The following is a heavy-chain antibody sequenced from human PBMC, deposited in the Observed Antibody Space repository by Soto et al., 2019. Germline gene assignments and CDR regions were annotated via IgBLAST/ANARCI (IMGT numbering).Heavy chain of an antibody. CDR3: ATANWSHHYFDP. J-gene: IGHJ5*02. V-gene: IGHV4-34*01. CDR1: GGSFSGYY. CDR2: INHSGST. D-gene: IGHD1-1*01. Sequence: QVRLQQWGTGLLKSSETLSLTCAVYGGSFSGYYWSWLRQPPGKGLEWIGEINHSGSTNYNPSLKSRVTIAVDTSKNQFSMKVTSVTDADTAVYYCATANWSHHYFDPWGQGTLVTVSS.